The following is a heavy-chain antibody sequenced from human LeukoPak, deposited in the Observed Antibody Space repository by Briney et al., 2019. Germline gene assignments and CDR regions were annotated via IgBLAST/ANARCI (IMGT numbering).Heavy chain of an antibody. Sequence: PSETLSLTCAVYGGSFRGYYWGWIRQPPGKGLEWSGEINHSGSTNYNPSLKSRVTLSVDTSKNQFSLKLSSVAASETAVCYCARVRSRRFGAPSWLELIDPWSQGSLATVSS. CDR1: GGSFRGYY. J-gene: IGHJ5*02. V-gene: IGHV4-34*01. CDR2: INHSGST. D-gene: IGHD3-10*01. CDR3: ARVRSRRFGAPSWLELIDP.